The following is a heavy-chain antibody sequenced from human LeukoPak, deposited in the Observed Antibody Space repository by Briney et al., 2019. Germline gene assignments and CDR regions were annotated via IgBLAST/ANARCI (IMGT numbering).Heavy chain of an antibody. CDR2: INHSGST. J-gene: IGHJ4*02. V-gene: IGHV4-34*01. D-gene: IGHD3-22*01. CDR1: GGSFSGYY. CDR3: ARTSGFFDSSGFYQQNPYYFQY. Sequence: SETLSLTCAVYGGSFSGYYWSWIRQPPGKGLEWIGEINHSGSTNYNPSLKSRVTISVDASKNQFSLKLRSVTAADTAVYYCARTSGFFDSSGFYQQNPYYFQYWGQGVLVTVSS.